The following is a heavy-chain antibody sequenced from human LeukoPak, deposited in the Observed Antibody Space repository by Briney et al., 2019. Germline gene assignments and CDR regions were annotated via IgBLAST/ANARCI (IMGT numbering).Heavy chain of an antibody. V-gene: IGHV4-39*01. CDR2: IYYSGST. Sequence: SETLSLTCTVSGGSISSTNYYWGWIRQPPGKGLEWIGSIYYSGSTYYNPSLKSRVTISVDTSKNQFSLNLSSVTAADTAVYYCASTPAGDYYYASYYFDYWGQGTLVTVSS. CDR1: GGSISSTNYY. CDR3: ASTPAGDYYYASYYFDY. J-gene: IGHJ4*02. D-gene: IGHD3-10*01.